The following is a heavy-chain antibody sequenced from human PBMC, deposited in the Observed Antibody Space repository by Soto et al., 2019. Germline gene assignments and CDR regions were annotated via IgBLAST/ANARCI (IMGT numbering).Heavy chain of an antibody. CDR1: GGSISSSNW. CDR2: IYHSGST. V-gene: IGHV4-4*02. Sequence: QVQLQESGPGLVKPSGTLSLTCAVSGGSISSSNWWSWVRQPPGKGLEWIGEIYHSGSTNYNPSRKSRVTISVDKSKNQFSLKLSSVTAADTAVYYCARRPGYCSSTSCYWNYYYGMDVWGQGTTVTVSS. J-gene: IGHJ6*02. CDR3: ARRPGYCSSTSCYWNYYYGMDV. D-gene: IGHD2-2*03.